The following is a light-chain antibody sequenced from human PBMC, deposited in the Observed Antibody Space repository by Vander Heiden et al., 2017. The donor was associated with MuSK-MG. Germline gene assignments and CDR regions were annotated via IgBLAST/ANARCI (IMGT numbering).Light chain of an antibody. CDR3: CSYAGSYTVV. V-gene: IGLV2-11*01. Sequence: GSPGQSVTISCTGTSSDVGGYNYVSWYQQHPGKAPKLMIYDVSKRPSGVPDRFSGSKSGNTASLTISGLQAEDEADYYCCSYAGSYTVVFGGGTKLTVL. CDR1: SSDVGGYNY. CDR2: DVS. J-gene: IGLJ2*01.